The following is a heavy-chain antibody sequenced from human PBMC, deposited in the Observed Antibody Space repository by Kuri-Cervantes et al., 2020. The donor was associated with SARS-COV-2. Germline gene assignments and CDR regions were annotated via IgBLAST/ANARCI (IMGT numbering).Heavy chain of an antibody. CDR3: ARASFDFWSGYYTGYYFDY. D-gene: IGHD3-3*01. Sequence: GGSLRLSCAASGFTFSSYAMSWVRQAPGKGLEWVAVISYDGSNKYYADSVKGRFTISRDKSKNTLYLQMNSLRAEDTAVYYCARASFDFWSGYYTGYYFDYWGQGSLVTVSS. V-gene: IGHV3-30-3*01. J-gene: IGHJ4*02. CDR2: ISYDGSNK. CDR1: GFTFSSYA.